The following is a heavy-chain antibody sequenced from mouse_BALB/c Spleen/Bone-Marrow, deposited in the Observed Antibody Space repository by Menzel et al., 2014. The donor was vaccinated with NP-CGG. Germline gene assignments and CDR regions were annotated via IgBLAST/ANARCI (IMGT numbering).Heavy chain of an antibody. CDR2: ISNGSSTI. CDR1: GFTFSSFG. D-gene: IGHD2-4*01. CDR3: ARKGAMITHYYTMDY. V-gene: IGHV5-17*02. J-gene: IGHJ4*01. Sequence: EVKLVESGGGLVQPGGSRKLSCAASGFTFSSFGMHWVRQAPEKGLECVAYISNGSSTIYYADTVKGRFTISRDNPKNTLFLQMTSLRSEDTAMYYCARKGAMITHYYTMDYWGQGTSVTVSS.